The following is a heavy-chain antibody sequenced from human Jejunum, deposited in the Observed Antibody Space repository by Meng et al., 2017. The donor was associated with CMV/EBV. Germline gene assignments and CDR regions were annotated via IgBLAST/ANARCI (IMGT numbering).Heavy chain of an antibody. CDR3: STGLLLAGPGEDRYFNYAMDV. D-gene: IGHD6-19*01. J-gene: IGHJ6*02. V-gene: IGHV3-15*05. CDR2: ITTKVDGGTI. Sequence: GGQEQGKGLEWVGRITTKVDGGTIEYAAPVKGRFIISRDDSKNTMYMQVNSLKTEDTAVYYCSTGLLLAGPGEDRYFNYAMDVWGQGTMVTVSS.